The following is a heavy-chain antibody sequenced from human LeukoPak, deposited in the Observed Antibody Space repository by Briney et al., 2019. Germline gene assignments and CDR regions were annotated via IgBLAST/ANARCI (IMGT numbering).Heavy chain of an antibody. CDR2: ISYDGSNK. Sequence: PGGSLRLSCAASGFTFSSYAMHWVRQAPGKGLEWVAVISYDGSNKYYADSVKGRFTISRDNSKNTLYLQMNSLRAEDTAVYYCARGPIMITFGGVIPDAFDIWGQGTMVTVSS. D-gene: IGHD3-16*02. V-gene: IGHV3-30-3*01. CDR3: ARGPIMITFGGVIPDAFDI. CDR1: GFTFSSYA. J-gene: IGHJ3*02.